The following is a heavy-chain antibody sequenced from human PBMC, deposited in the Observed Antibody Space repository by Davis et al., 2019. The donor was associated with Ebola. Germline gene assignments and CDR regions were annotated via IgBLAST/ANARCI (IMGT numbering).Heavy chain of an antibody. CDR2: IYPGDSDT. CDR1: GYSFSSHR. V-gene: IGHV5-51*01. CDR3: ATLRRTITGMDDAFDI. D-gene: IGHD1-20*01. J-gene: IGHJ3*02. Sequence: KVSCKGSGYSFSSHRIAWVRQMPGKGLEWMGIIYPGDSDTRYSPSFRGQVTISADRSIKTAFLQWSALRASDTAMYYCATLRRTITGMDDAFDIWGQGTLVTVSS.